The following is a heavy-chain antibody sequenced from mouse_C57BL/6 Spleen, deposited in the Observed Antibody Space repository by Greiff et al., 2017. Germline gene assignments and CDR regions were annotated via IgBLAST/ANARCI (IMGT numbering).Heavy chain of an antibody. CDR2: IDPSDSYT. CDR3: ARIPRITTVVEGYFDV. J-gene: IGHJ1*03. Sequence: QVQLQQPGAELVRPGTSVKLSCKASGYTFTSYWMHWVKQRPGQGLEWIGVIDPSDSYTNYNQKFKGKATFTVDTSSSTAYMQLSSLTSEDSAVYYCARIPRITTVVEGYFDVWGTGTTVTVSS. V-gene: IGHV1-59*01. D-gene: IGHD1-1*01. CDR1: GYTFTSYW.